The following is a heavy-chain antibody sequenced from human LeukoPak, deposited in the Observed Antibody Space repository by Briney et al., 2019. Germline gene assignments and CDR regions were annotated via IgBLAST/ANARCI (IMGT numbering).Heavy chain of an antibody. J-gene: IGHJ4*02. Sequence: KPSETLSLTGTVSAGSISTFYWSWLRQPPGNGLEWIGYIYYGGTTDYNPSLKSRVTISVDTSKNQFSLKLSSVTAADTAVYYCARHGNWNDIEYWGQGALVTVSS. V-gene: IGHV4-59*08. D-gene: IGHD1-20*01. CDR2: IYYGGTT. CDR1: AGSISTFY. CDR3: ARHGNWNDIEY.